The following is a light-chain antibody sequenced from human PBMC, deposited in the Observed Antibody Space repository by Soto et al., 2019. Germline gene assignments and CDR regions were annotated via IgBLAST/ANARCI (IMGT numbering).Light chain of an antibody. V-gene: IGKV3-15*01. CDR2: GAS. CDR1: QSVSSN. Sequence: EIVMTQSPATLSVSPGERATLSCRASQSVSSNLAWYQQKPGQAPRLLIYGASTRATGIPARFSGSGSGTEFTLTISSLQSEDFAVYYCHQYDSWPETFGQGTKVESK. CDR3: HQYDSWPET. J-gene: IGKJ1*01.